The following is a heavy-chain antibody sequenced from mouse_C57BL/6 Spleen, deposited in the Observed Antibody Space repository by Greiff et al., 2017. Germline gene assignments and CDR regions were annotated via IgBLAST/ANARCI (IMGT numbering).Heavy chain of an antibody. CDR1: GYTFTSYW. V-gene: IGHV1-53*01. CDR2: INPSNGGT. Sequence: QVQLQQPGTELAKPGASVKLSCKASGYTFTSYWMHWVKQRPGQGLEWIGNINPSNGGTNYNEKFKSKATLTVDKSSSKAYMQLSSLTSEDSAVXYCARYYGSRRPFDYWGKGTTLTVSS. J-gene: IGHJ2*01. CDR3: ARYYGSRRPFDY. D-gene: IGHD1-1*01.